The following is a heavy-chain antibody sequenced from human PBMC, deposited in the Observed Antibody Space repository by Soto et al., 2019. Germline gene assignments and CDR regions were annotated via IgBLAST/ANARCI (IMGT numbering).Heavy chain of an antibody. CDR3: ARNREYSGSGGFYYGMDV. CDR1: GFTFSGYG. V-gene: IGHV3-33*01. Sequence: QVQLAESGGGVVQPGRSLRLSCVASGFTFSGYGMHWVRQAPGKGLQWVSGLWCDGSNKYYADSVKGRFTIARDESRNTLYLPMPGLRAEDTAVYFCARNREYSGSGGFYYGMDVWGQGPTVSVSS. D-gene: IGHD5-12*01. CDR2: LWCDGSNK. J-gene: IGHJ6*02.